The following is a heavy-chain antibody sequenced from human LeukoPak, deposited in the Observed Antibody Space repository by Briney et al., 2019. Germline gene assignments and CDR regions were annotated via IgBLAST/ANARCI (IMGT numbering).Heavy chain of an antibody. CDR3: ARDGATDYYDSSGYFDY. CDR1: GFTFSSYS. V-gene: IGHV3-21*01. D-gene: IGHD3-22*01. Sequence: GGSLRLSCAASGFTFSSYSMNWVRQAPGKGLEWVSSMSSSSYIYYAESVKGRFTISRDDAKNSLYLQMNSLRAEDTAVYYCARDGATDYYDSSGYFDYWGQGTLVTVSS. CDR2: MSSSSYI. J-gene: IGHJ4*02.